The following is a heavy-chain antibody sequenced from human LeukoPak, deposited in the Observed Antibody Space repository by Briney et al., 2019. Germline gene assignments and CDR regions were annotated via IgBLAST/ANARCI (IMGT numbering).Heavy chain of an antibody. CDR2: INPNTGAT. V-gene: IGHV1-2*02. D-gene: IGHD6-19*01. CDR1: GYTFTGYF. Sequence: GASVTVSCKPSGYTFTGYFLHWVGQAPGQGLEGMGWINPNTGATIYAEKFQGRVTMTRDTSIDTAYMEMRSLRSDDTAVYYCARDRVGSGWPRPWYFEFWGQGSLITVSS. J-gene: IGHJ4*02. CDR3: ARDRVGSGWPRPWYFEF.